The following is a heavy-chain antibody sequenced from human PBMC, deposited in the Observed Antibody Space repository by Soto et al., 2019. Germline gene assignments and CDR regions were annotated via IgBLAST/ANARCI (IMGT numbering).Heavy chain of an antibody. CDR1: GFTFGNYA. V-gene: IGHV3-23*01. CDR2: ISTSGGST. J-gene: IGHJ4*02. D-gene: IGHD1-1*01. CDR3: AKVVLVSLDPFDY. Sequence: EVQLLESGGGLVQPGGSLRLSCVASGFTFGNYAMSWVRQSPGKGLEWVSSISTSGGSTYYADCVKGRFTISRDNSKNTLYLQWNNLRAEDTAVYYCAKVVLVSLDPFDYWGQGTLVAVSS.